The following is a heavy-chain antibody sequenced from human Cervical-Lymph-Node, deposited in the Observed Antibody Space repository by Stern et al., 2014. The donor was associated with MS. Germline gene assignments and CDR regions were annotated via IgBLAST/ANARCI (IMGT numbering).Heavy chain of an antibody. V-gene: IGHV1-69*06. Sequence: VQLVQSGAEVKKPGSSVKVSCKASRDTFSHYALSWVRQAPGQGLEWMGGIIPMLGRTSYAQKFQDRVTIFADTSTNIVYMELSSLKSEDTALYFCARDQGDYGSGSENSWFDPWGQGTLVTVSS. CDR2: IIPMLGRT. CDR3: ARDQGDYGSGSENSWFDP. CDR1: RDTFSHYA. J-gene: IGHJ5*02. D-gene: IGHD3-10*01.